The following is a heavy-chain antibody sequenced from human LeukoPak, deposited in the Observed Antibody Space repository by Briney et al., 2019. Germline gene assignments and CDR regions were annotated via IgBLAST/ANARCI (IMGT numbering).Heavy chain of an antibody. CDR1: GFTFNNYA. CDR3: AEVSGSWF. CDR2: ISDNVGST. D-gene: IGHD6-13*01. J-gene: IGHJ3*01. Sequence: GGSLRLSCAASGFTFNNYAMSWIRQAPGKGLEWVSTISDNVGSTYYADSVKGRFTISRDNSKNTLYLQMNSLRAEDTAVYYRAEVSGSWFWGQGTMVTVSS. V-gene: IGHV3-23*01.